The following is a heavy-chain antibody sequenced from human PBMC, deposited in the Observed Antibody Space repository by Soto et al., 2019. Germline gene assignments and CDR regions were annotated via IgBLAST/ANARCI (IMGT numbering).Heavy chain of an antibody. Sequence: ASVKVSCKASGYTFTSYGMHWVRQAPGQRLEWMGWINAGNGNRKYSQKFQGRVTITRDTSASTAYMELRSLRSDDTAVYYCAGEGDVPYYYYGMDVWGQGTTVTVSS. CDR3: AGEGDVPYYYYGMDV. CDR2: INAGNGNR. CDR1: GYTFTSYG. D-gene: IGHD2-21*02. J-gene: IGHJ6*02. V-gene: IGHV1-3*01.